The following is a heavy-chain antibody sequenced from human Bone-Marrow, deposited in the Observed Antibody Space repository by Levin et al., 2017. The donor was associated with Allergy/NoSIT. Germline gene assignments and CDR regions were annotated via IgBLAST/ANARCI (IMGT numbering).Heavy chain of an antibody. V-gene: IGHV3-11*06. D-gene: IGHD6-13*01. CDR2: ISSSSSYT. CDR3: ARDWIAAAGTCAQCLVVPDAFDI. CDR1: GFTFSDYY. J-gene: IGHJ3*02. Sequence: GGSLRLSCAASGFTFSDYYMSWIRQAPGKGLEWVSYISSSSSYTNYADSVKGRFTISRDNAKNSLYLQMNSLRAEDTAVYYCARDWIAAAGTCAQCLVVPDAFDIWGQGTMVTVSS.